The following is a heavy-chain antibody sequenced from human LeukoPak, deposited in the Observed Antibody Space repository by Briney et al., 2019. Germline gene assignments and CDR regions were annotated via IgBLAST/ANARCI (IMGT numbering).Heavy chain of an antibody. Sequence: ASETLSLTCTVTGGSISSYYWSWIRQPAGKGLEWIGRIYTSGSTNYNPSLKSQVTMSVDTSKNQFSLKLSSVTAADTAVYYCAREAYCSSTSCYDYWGQGTLVTVSS. CDR2: IYTSGST. J-gene: IGHJ4*02. D-gene: IGHD2-2*01. CDR3: AREAYCSSTSCYDY. V-gene: IGHV4-4*07. CDR1: GGSISSYY.